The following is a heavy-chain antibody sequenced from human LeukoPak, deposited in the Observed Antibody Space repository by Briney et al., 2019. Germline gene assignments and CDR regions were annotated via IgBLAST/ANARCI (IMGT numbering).Heavy chain of an antibody. D-gene: IGHD6-19*01. V-gene: IGHV3-9*01. CDR2: ISWNSGSI. J-gene: IGHJ4*02. Sequence: GRSLRLSCAASGFTLDDYAMHRVRQAPGKGLEWVSGISWNSGSIGYADSVKGRLTISRDNAKNSLYLQMNSLRAEDTALYYCAKGAGYSSGLNGYWGQGTLVTVSS. CDR3: AKGAGYSSGLNGY. CDR1: GFTLDDYA.